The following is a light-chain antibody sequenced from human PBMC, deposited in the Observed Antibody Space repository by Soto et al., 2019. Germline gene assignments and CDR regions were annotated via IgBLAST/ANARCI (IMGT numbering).Light chain of an antibody. CDR3: QQYKKWPRT. J-gene: IGKJ1*01. CDR1: QNVYTD. Sequence: EIVLTQSPATLSVSRGEGSTFSCSDSQNVYTDLAWYQQKPGQAPRLLIYGASTRDTDMPGRFSGRGAGTEFTRTISSLQSEDFAVYYCQQYKKWPRTFGQGTKVDI. CDR2: GAS. V-gene: IGKV3-15*01.